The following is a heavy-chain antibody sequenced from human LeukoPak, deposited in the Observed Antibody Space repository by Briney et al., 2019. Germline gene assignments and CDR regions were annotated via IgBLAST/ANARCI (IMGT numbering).Heavy chain of an antibody. V-gene: IGHV3-53*01. Sequence: PGRSLRLSCAVSGFTLSTNHMSWVRQAPGGGLEWVSVIYNDGNTYYTDSVKGRFTISSDNSNNTVFLQMNSLRVEDTAVYYCARDREVVTAKAQMDVWGKGTTVTVSS. D-gene: IGHD2-21*02. CDR3: ARDREVVTAKAQMDV. J-gene: IGHJ6*03. CDR2: IYNDGNT. CDR1: GFTLSTNH.